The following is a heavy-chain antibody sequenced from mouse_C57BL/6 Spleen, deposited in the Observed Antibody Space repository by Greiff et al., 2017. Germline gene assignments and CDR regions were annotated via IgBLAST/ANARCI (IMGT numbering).Heavy chain of an antibody. CDR3: ARAPITTVVAKDYCDY. Sequence: VQLQQPGAELARPGASVKLSCKASGYTFTSYGISWVKQRTGQGLEWIGEIYPRSGNTSYNEKFKGKATLTVDKSSSTAYMELRSLTSEDSAVYFWARAPITTVVAKDYCDYWGQGTIRTVAA. CDR1: GYTFTSYG. J-gene: IGHJ2*01. V-gene: IGHV1-81*01. CDR2: IYPRSGNT. D-gene: IGHD1-1*01.